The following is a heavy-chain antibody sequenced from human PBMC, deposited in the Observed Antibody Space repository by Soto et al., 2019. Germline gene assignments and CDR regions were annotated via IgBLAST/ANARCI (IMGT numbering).Heavy chain of an antibody. D-gene: IGHD3-10*01. CDR3: AGRSGSSDY. V-gene: IGHV3-30*04. Sequence: LRLSCAASGFTFSNYTMHWVRQAPGKGLEWVALISYDEIDKYFADAVKGRFTISRDNSKNTLYLQMDSLRAEDTAVYYCAGRSGSSDYWGRGTLVTVSS. J-gene: IGHJ4*02. CDR2: ISYDEIDK. CDR1: GFTFSNYT.